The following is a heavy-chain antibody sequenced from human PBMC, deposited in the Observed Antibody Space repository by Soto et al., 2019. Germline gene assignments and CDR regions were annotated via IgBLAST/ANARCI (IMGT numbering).Heavy chain of an antibody. CDR1: GGSISSYY. CDR2: IYYSGST. D-gene: IGHD6-13*01. J-gene: IGHJ4*02. V-gene: IGHV4-59*01. Sequence: PSETLSLTCTVSGGSISSYYWSWIRQPPGKGLEWIGYIYYSGSTNYNPSLKSRVTISVDTSKNQFSLKLSSVTAADTAVYYCAGDLYSSSWFDYWGQGTLVTVSS. CDR3: AGDLYSSSWFDY.